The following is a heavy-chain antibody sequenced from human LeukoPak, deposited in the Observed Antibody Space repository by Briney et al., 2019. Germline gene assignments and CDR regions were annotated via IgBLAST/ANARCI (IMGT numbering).Heavy chain of an antibody. J-gene: IGHJ4*02. V-gene: IGHV1-69-2*01. Sequence: ASVKISCKVSGYTFTDYYMHWLQQAPGKGLEWMGLVDPEDGETIYAEKFQGRVTITADTSTDTAYMELSSLRSEDTAVYYCATAGARYCSAGSCVDYLGQGSLVNVSS. CDR1: GYTFTDYY. D-gene: IGHD2-15*01. CDR3: ATAGARYCSAGSCVDY. CDR2: VDPEDGET.